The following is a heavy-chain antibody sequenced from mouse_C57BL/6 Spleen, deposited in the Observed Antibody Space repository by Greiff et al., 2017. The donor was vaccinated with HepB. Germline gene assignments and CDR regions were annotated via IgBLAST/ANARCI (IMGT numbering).Heavy chain of an antibody. CDR2: IYPGDGDT. J-gene: IGHJ4*01. Sequence: VQLQQSGAELVKPGASVKISCKASGYAFSSYWINWVKQRPGKGLEWIGQIYPGDGDTNYNGKFKGKATLTADKSSSTAYMQLSSLTSEDSAVYFCARSPPITTVVAHYAMDYWGQGTSVTVSS. CDR1: GYAFSSYW. CDR3: ARSPPITTVVAHYAMDY. D-gene: IGHD1-1*01. V-gene: IGHV1-80*01.